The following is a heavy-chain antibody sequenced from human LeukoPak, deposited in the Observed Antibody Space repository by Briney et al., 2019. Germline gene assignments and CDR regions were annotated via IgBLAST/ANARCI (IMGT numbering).Heavy chain of an antibody. CDR3: ARGHHYYDSSAYYY. J-gene: IGHJ4*02. Sequence: GGSLRLSCAASGFTFISYWMHWVRQAPGKGLVWVSRINSDGSTTSYAASVKGRFTISRDTAKNTLYLQMDSLRAEDTAVYYCARGHHYYDSSAYYYWGQGTLVTVSS. D-gene: IGHD3-22*01. CDR1: GFTFISYW. CDR2: INSDGSTT. V-gene: IGHV3-74*01.